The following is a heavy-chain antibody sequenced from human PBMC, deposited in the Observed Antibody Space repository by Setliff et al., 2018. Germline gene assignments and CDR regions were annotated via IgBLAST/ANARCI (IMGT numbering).Heavy chain of an antibody. J-gene: IGHJ3*02. D-gene: IGHD3-16*01. Sequence: GASVKVSCKASGYTFANYGVTWVRQAPGQGLEWMGGIIPMFRSGNYPQGFQGRATITADKSTSTGYMELTSLRSEDTALYYCARGALNWAAFNIWGRGTMVTVSS. CDR2: IIPMFRSG. CDR3: ARGALNWAAFNI. CDR1: GYTFANYG. V-gene: IGHV1-69*06.